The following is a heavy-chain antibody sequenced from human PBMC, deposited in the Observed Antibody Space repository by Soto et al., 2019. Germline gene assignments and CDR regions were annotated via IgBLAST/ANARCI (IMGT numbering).Heavy chain of an antibody. J-gene: IGHJ4*02. V-gene: IGHV4-38-2*02. D-gene: IGHD3-10*01. CDR1: GPSISSGYY. CDR2: IYHSGST. Sequence: SLSPTCDLSGPSISSGYYWGWIRQPPGKGLEWIGSIYHSGSTCYNPSLKSRVTISVDTSKNQFSLKLSSVTAADKAVYYCARDSGMVRGVIDYWGQGTLVTPPQ. CDR3: ARDSGMVRGVIDY.